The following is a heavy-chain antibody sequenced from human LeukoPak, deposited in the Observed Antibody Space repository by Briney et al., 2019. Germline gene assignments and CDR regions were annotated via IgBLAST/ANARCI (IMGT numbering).Heavy chain of an antibody. V-gene: IGHV3-30*02. J-gene: IGHJ4*02. CDR1: GFTVSNNY. D-gene: IGHD3-22*01. CDR2: IRYDGSYK. CDR3: AKQREYYDSSPLYDY. Sequence: SGGSLRLSCAASGFTVSNNYMSWVRQAPGKGLEWVAFIRYDGSYKNYADSVKGRFTISRDNSKNTLYLQMNSLRPEDTAMYYCAKQREYYDSSPLYDYWAQGTPVTVSS.